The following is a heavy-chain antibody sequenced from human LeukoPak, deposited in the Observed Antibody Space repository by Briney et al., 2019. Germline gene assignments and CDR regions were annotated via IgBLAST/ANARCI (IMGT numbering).Heavy chain of an antibody. CDR1: GGSFSGYY. V-gene: IGHV4-34*01. CDR3: ARGWYCSSTSCYKRSDAFDV. Sequence: SETLSLTCAVYGGSFSGYYWSWIRQPPGKGLEWVGEINHSGSTNYNPSLKSRVTISVDTSKNQFSLKLSSVTAADTAVYYCARGWYCSSTSCYKRSDAFDVWGQGTMVTVSS. J-gene: IGHJ3*01. D-gene: IGHD2-2*02. CDR2: INHSGST.